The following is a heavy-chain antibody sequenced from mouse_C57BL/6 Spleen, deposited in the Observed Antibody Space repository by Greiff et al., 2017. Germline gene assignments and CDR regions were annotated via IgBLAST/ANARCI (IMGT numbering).Heavy chain of an antibody. Sequence: QVQLKQPGAELVRPGSSVKLSCKASGYTFTSYWMHWVKQRPIQGLEWIGNIDPSDSETHYNQKFKDKATLTVDKSSSTAYMQLSSLTSEDSAVYYCARSGYYGHYFDYWGQGTTLTVSS. V-gene: IGHV1-52*01. CDR3: ARSGYYGHYFDY. J-gene: IGHJ2*01. CDR1: GYTFTSYW. CDR2: IDPSDSET. D-gene: IGHD1-1*01.